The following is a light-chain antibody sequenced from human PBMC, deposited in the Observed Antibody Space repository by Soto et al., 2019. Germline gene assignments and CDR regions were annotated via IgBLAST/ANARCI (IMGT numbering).Light chain of an antibody. J-gene: IGKJ1*01. CDR1: QSVSNY. CDR2: DAS. V-gene: IGKV1-17*01. Sequence: DIQMNQSPSSLSASVLDIVTTTFLASQSVSNYLHWYQQKAGKAPNLLIYDASSLQSGVPSRFSGSGSGTEFTLTISSLQPEDFATYFCLQHHTYPRTFGQGTKVDIK. CDR3: LQHHTYPRT.